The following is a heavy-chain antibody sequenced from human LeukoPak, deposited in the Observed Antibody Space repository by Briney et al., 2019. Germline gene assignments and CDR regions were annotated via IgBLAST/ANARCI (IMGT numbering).Heavy chain of an antibody. V-gene: IGHV3-66*01. J-gene: IGHJ5*01. CDR3: ARRYCSGGGCYGWFDS. D-gene: IGHD2-15*01. Sequence: GGSLRLSCAASGFTLSDHYMDWVRQAPGKGLEWVSVIYSGGSTCYADSVKGRFTISRDNSKNTLYLQMNSLRAEDTAVYYCARRYCSGGGCYGWFDSWGQGTLVTVSS. CDR2: IYSGGST. CDR1: GFTLSDHY.